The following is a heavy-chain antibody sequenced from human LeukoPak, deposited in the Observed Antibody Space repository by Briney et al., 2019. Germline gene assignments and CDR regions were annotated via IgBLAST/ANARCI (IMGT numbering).Heavy chain of an antibody. CDR1: GGSITSYH. D-gene: IGHD4-17*01. CDR3: ARLGRAVTTFFDY. J-gene: IGHJ4*02. V-gene: IGHV4-59*08. Sequence: SETLSLTCTVSGGSITSYHWSWIRLPPGKGLEWIGYIHNSGNSNYNPSLKSRVTISIDTSKNQFSLKLSSVTAADTAVYYCARLGRAVTTFFDYWGQGTLVTVSS. CDR2: IHNSGNS.